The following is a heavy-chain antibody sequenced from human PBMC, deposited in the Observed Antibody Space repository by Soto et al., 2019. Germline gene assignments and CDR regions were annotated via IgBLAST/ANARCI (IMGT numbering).Heavy chain of an antibody. D-gene: IGHD2-15*01. J-gene: IGHJ6*02. CDR1: GYTFTSYD. CDR2: MNSNRGNT. Sequence: ASVKVSCQASGYTFTSYDINWVRQANGQGLEWMGWMNSNRGNTGYAQKFQCRVTMTRNTSISTAYMELSILRSEDTAVYYCARVSSCYGMDVWGQGTTVTVSS. V-gene: IGHV1-8*01. CDR3: ARVSSCYGMDV.